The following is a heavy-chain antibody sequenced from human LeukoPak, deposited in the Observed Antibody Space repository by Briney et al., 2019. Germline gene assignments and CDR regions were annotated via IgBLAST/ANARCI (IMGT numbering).Heavy chain of an antibody. V-gene: IGHV1-2*02. CDR3: ARGIVATISTY. CDR1: GYTCTGYY. J-gene: IGHJ4*02. CDR2: INANTGGS. Sequence: SSVKVSCKASGYTCTGYYRHWVRQAPGQGLEWMGWINANTGGSNYAQKFQGRVTMTRDTSISTAYMELSSLRSDDTAVYYCARGIVATISTYWGQGTLVTVSS. D-gene: IGHD5-12*01.